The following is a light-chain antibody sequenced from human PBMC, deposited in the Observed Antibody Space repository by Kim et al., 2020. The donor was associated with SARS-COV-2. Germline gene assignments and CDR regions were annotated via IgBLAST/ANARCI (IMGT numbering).Light chain of an antibody. Sequence: LSTGERATLSCMASQSVSSSYLAWYQQKPGQAPRLLIYGASSRATGIPDRCSGSGSGTDFTLTSSILEHEDAAVYYCQQYCTSRTFGQGTKVDIK. V-gene: IGKV3-20*01. CDR3: QQYCTSRT. CDR2: GAS. J-gene: IGKJ1*01. CDR1: QSVSSSY.